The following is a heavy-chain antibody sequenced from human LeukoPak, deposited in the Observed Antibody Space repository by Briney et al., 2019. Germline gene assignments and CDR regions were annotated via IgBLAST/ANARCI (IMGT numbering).Heavy chain of an antibody. D-gene: IGHD3-3*01. V-gene: IGHV3-23*01. J-gene: IGHJ4*02. CDR2: ISARDIT. Sequence: GGSLRLSCAASGFTLSNYAMSWVRQAPGKGLEWVSAISARDITYYADAVKGRFSISRDNSKNTLSLQVNRLRDEDTAVYYCARDYDFSHWGQGTLVTVSS. CDR3: ARDYDFSH. CDR1: GFTLSNYA.